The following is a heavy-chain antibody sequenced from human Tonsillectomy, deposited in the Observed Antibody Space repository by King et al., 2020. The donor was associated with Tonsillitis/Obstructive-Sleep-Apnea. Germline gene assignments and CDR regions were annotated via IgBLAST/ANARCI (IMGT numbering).Heavy chain of an antibody. CDR1: GGSISSRSYY. CDR2: IYYSGTT. Sequence: LQLQESGPGLVKPSETLSLTCTVSGGSISSRSYYWGWVRQPPGKGLEWIATIYYSGTTYYNPPLKSRVTMSVDTSTNQFSLNLRSVTASDTAVYYCVRHHEDDDGNYDYYMDVWGKGTTVTVSS. CDR3: VRHHEDDDGNYDYYMDV. J-gene: IGHJ6*03. D-gene: IGHD3-3*01. V-gene: IGHV4-39*01.